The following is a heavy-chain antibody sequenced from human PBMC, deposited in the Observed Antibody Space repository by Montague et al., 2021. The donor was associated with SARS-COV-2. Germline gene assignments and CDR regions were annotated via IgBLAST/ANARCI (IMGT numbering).Heavy chain of an antibody. CDR1: GGSISSYY. CDR3: ARDHMTILLMVYYYGMDA. Sequence: SETLSLTCTVSGGSISSYYWSWIRQPAGKGLEWIGRIYPSGSTKYNPSLKSRVTMSVDTSKNQFSLKLSSVTAADTAVYYCARDHMTILLMVYYYGMDAWGQGTTVTVSS. D-gene: IGHD4/OR15-4a*01. J-gene: IGHJ6*02. V-gene: IGHV4-4*07. CDR2: IYPSGST.